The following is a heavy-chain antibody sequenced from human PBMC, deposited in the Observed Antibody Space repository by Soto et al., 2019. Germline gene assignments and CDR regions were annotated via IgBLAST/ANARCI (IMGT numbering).Heavy chain of an antibody. CDR1: GYTFISYG. J-gene: IGHJ4*02. D-gene: IGHD6-19*01. CDR2: ISSYNANT. V-gene: IGHV1-18*01. Sequence: QVQLVQSGAEVKKPGASVRVSCKASGYTFISYGIIWVRQAPGQGLEWMGWISSYNANTNYAQKFQDRVTLTTDASTSTTYMELRSLRPDDTAVYYCARDHITGTGDDVDFWGQGTLVTVSS. CDR3: ARDHITGTGDDVDF.